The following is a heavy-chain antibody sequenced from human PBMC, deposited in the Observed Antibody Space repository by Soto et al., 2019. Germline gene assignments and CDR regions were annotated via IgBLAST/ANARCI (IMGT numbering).Heavy chain of an antibody. CDR2: IYWDDDK. V-gene: IGHV2-5*02. CDR1: GFSLSTSGVG. CDR3: AHIDPEIVTVGGHGGFDY. J-gene: IGHJ4*02. D-gene: IGHD5-12*01. Sequence: SGPTLVNPTQTLTLTCTFPGFSLSTSGVGVGWIRQPPGKALEWLALIYWDDDKRYSPSLKNRLTITKDTSKNQVVLTMTNVGPVDTATYFCAHIDPEIVTVGGHGGFDYWGQGTLVTVSS.